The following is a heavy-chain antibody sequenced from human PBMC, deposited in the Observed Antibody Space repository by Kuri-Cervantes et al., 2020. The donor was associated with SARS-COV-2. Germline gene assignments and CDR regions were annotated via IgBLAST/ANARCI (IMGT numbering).Heavy chain of an antibody. V-gene: IGHV3-23*03. CDR1: GFTFSSYA. CDR3: AKHGDYGGYYFDY. D-gene: IGHD4-17*01. J-gene: IGHJ4*02. Sequence: LSLTCAASGFTFSSYAMSWVRQAPGKGLEWVSVIYSGGSSTYYADSVKGRFTISRDNSKNTLYLQMNSLRAEDTAVYYCAKHGDYGGYYFDYWGQGTLVTVSS. CDR2: IYSGGSST.